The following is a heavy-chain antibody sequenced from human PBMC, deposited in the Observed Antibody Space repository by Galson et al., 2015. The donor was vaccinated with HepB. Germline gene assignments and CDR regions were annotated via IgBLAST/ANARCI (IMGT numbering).Heavy chain of an antibody. Sequence: SLRLSCAASGFNFSDYYMSWIRQAPGKGLEWASYIRSRSRHTNYADSVKGRFTISRDNAKSSLYLQMNSLRAEDTAVYYCARVKMDYFGSGSYPRSFYYNYGMDVWGLGTTVTVSS. V-gene: IGHV3-11*05. CDR1: GFNFSDYY. CDR2: IRSRSRHT. J-gene: IGHJ6*02. CDR3: ARVKMDYFGSGSYPRSFYYNYGMDV. D-gene: IGHD3-10*01.